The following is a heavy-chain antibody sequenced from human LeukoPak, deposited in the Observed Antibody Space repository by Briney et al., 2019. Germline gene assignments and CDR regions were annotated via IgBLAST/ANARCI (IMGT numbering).Heavy chain of an antibody. CDR3: ARVHSSSNHYFDY. D-gene: IGHD6-6*01. V-gene: IGHV4-59*01. CDR1: GGSISSYY. Sequence: PSETLSLTCTVSGGSISSYYWSWIRQPPGKGLEWIGYIYYSGSTNYNPSLKSRVTISVDTSKNQFSPKLSSVTAADTAVYYCARVHSSSNHYFDYWGQGTLVTVSS. CDR2: IYYSGST. J-gene: IGHJ4*02.